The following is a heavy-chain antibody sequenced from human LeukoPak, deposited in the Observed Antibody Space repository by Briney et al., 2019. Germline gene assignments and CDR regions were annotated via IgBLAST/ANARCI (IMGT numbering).Heavy chain of an antibody. CDR3: ARENVGTAMVYYFDY. V-gene: IGHV3-53*01. CDR1: GFTVSSNY. CDR2: IYSGGST. D-gene: IGHD5-18*01. Sequence: PGGSLRLSCAASGFTVSSNYMSWVRQAPGKGLEWVSVIYSGGSTYYADSVKGRFTISRDNSKNTLYLQMNSLRAEDTAVYYCARENVGTAMVYYFDYWGQGTLVTVSS. J-gene: IGHJ4*02.